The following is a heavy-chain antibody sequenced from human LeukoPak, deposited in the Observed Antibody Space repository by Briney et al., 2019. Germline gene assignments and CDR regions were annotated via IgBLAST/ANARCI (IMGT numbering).Heavy chain of an antibody. CDR1: GFTFTDYI. D-gene: IGHD3-3*01. V-gene: IGHV3-21*04. CDR2: ISGSGAYI. CDR3: TSIKPLWSGWHWFDP. Sequence: GGSLRLSCTASGFTFTDYIMHWVRQAPGKGLEWVSSISGSGAYIYYADSVKGRFTISRDSAKNSLYLQMNSLKTEDTAVYYCTSIKPLWSGWHWFDPWGQGTLVTVSS. J-gene: IGHJ5*02.